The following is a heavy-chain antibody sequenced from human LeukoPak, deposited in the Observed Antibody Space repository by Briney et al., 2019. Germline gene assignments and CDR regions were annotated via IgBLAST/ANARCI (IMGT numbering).Heavy chain of an antibody. CDR3: ARVWEWELLRGEGYFDY. Sequence: ASVKVSCKASGYTFTSHDINWVRQATGQGLEWMGWMNPNSGNTGYAQKFQGRVTMTRNTSISTAYMELSSLRSEDTAVYYCARVWEWELLRGEGYFDYWGQGTLVTVSS. CDR1: GYTFTSHD. D-gene: IGHD1-26*01. CDR2: MNPNSGNT. J-gene: IGHJ4*02. V-gene: IGHV1-8*01.